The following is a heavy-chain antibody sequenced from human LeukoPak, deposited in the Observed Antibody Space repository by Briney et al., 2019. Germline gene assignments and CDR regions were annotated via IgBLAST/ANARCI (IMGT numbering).Heavy chain of an antibody. J-gene: IGHJ4*02. D-gene: IGHD6-6*01. Sequence: ASVKVSCKDSGYTFTSYGVSWVRQAPGQGLEWMGWISGYNGNTNYAQKLQGRVTMTTDTSTSTVYMELRSLRSDDTAVYYCARDHSSSSRASDYWGQGTLVTVSS. CDR3: ARDHSSSSRASDY. CDR1: GYTFTSYG. CDR2: ISGYNGNT. V-gene: IGHV1-18*01.